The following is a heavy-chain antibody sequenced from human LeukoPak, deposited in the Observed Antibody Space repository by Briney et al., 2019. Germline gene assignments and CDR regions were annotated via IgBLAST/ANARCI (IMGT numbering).Heavy chain of an antibody. V-gene: IGHV3-66*01. CDR3: AREHCGSPTCGN. D-gene: IGHD2-2*01. CDR2: IYSGGST. J-gene: IGHJ1*01. CDR1: GFTVSSNY. Sequence: PGGSLRLSCAASGFTVSSNYMSWVRQAPGKGLEWVSVIYSGGSTYYADSVKGRFTISRDNSKNTLYLQMNSLRAEDTAVYYCAREHCGSPTCGNWGQGTLVTVSS.